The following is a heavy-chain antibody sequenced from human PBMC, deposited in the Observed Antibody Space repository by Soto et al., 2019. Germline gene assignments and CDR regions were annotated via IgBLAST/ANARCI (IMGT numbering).Heavy chain of an antibody. CDR3: ARGPNRGQYYYDSSGYFSFDY. CDR1: GGSFSGYY. D-gene: IGHD3-22*01. V-gene: IGHV4-34*01. J-gene: IGHJ4*02. Sequence: SQTLSLTCAVYGGSFSGYYWSWIRQPPGKGLEWIGEINHSGSTNYNPSLKSRVTISVDTSKNQFSLKLSSVTAADTAVYYCARGPNRGQYYYDSSGYFSFDYWGQGTLVTVSS. CDR2: INHSGST.